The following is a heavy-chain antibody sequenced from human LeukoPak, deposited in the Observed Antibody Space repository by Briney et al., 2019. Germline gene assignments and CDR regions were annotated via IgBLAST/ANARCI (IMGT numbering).Heavy chain of an antibody. J-gene: IGHJ4*02. CDR1: RYTFTGYY. Sequence: ASVKVSCKASRYTFTGYYMHWVRQAPGQGLEWMGWINPNSGGTNYAQKFQGRVTMTRDTSISTAYMELSRLRSDDTAVYYCARGVYSSSNFLAPIDYWGQGTLVTVSS. CDR3: ARGVYSSSNFLAPIDY. CDR2: INPNSGGT. D-gene: IGHD6-6*01. V-gene: IGHV1-2*02.